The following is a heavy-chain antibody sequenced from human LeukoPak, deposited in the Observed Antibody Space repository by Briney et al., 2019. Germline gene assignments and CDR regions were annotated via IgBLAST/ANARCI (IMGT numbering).Heavy chain of an antibody. CDR3: AKARGDYGPPFHY. Sequence: PGGSLRLSCAASGFTFSTYAMSWVRQAPGKGLEWGSVISCGGDPAYRADSVQRRLTISRDNSKNPLSLQMNSLRAEDTVVYYCAKARGDYGPPFHYWGQGPLVSVSS. D-gene: IGHD4/OR15-4a*01. J-gene: IGHJ4*02. CDR1: GFTFSTYA. V-gene: IGHV3-23*01. CDR2: ISCGGDPA.